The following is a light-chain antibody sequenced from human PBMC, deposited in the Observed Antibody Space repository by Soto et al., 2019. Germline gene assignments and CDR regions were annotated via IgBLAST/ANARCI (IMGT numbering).Light chain of an antibody. CDR1: QSVRSTY. J-gene: IGKJ1*01. CDR3: QHYGNSLWT. V-gene: IGKV3-20*01. CDR2: DAS. Sequence: DIVLTQSPATLSLSPGEGATLSCRASQSVRSTYLAWYQQKPGQAPRLLIYDASSRATDIPARFSGSGSGTEFTLTISRLEPEDFAIYYCQHYGNSLWTFGQGTKVDIK.